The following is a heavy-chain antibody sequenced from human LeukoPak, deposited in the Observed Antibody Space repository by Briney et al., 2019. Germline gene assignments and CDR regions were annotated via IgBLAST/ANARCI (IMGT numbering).Heavy chain of an antibody. Sequence: PGGSLRLSCAASGFTFDDYAMHWVRHAPGKGLEWVSGISWNSGSLGYADSVKGRFIISRDNAKNSLYLQMNSLRAEDTALYYCAKDKSVAGSYGMDVWGQGTTVTVSS. J-gene: IGHJ6*02. D-gene: IGHD6-19*01. CDR3: AKDKSVAGSYGMDV. CDR1: GFTFDDYA. CDR2: ISWNSGSL. V-gene: IGHV3-9*01.